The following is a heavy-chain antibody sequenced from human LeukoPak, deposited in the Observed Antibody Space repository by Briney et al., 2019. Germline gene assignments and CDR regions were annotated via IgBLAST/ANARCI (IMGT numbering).Heavy chain of an antibody. Sequence: GGSLRLSCAASGFTFSSYAMSWVRQAPGKGLEWGSAISGSGGSTYYADSVKGRFTISRDNSKNTLYLQMNSLRAEDTAVYYCAKVEEMATMVCGFDYWGQGTLVTVSS. J-gene: IGHJ4*02. CDR1: GFTFSSYA. CDR2: ISGSGGST. CDR3: AKVEEMATMVCGFDY. V-gene: IGHV3-23*01. D-gene: IGHD5-24*01.